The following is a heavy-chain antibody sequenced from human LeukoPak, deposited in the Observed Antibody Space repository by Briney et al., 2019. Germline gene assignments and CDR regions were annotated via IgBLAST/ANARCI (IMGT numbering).Heavy chain of an antibody. CDR1: GFTFSSYG. CDR2: TSYDGSDK. Sequence: GGSLRLSCAASGFTFSSYGMHWVRQAPGKGLEWVAATSYDGSDKYYADSVKGRFTISRDNSKNTLFLQMNSLRDEDTAVYYRAKGRDDMDVWGKGTTVTVSS. J-gene: IGHJ6*04. CDR3: AKGRDDMDV. V-gene: IGHV3-30*18.